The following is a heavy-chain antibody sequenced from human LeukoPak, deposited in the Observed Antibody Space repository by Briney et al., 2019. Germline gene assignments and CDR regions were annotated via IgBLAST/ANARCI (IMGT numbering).Heavy chain of an antibody. CDR2: INHSGIT. V-gene: IGHV4-34*01. CDR1: GGGGSFSDYY. Sequence: SENLSLTCTVYGGGGSFSDYYWSWIRQPPGKGLEWIGEINHSGITNYNPSLKSRVTISVDTSKNQFSVKLRSVTAADTAVYYCARGGGVNTGIISWFDPWGQGTLVTVTA. CDR3: ARGGGVNTGIISWFDP. D-gene: IGHD3-16*01. J-gene: IGHJ5*02.